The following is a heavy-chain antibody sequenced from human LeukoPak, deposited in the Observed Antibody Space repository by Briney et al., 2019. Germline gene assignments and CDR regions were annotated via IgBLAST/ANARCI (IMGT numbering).Heavy chain of an antibody. D-gene: IGHD2-21*02. V-gene: IGHV3-30*18. J-gene: IGHJ3*01. Sequence: PGGSLRLSCEASGFTFSGYGMHWVRQAPGKGLEWVAGISYDGSNKYYTDSAKGRFTISRDNSKNTPYLQMNSLRPEDTAVYYCAKPRGGDSWAFDFWGQGTMVTVSP. CDR1: GFTFSGYG. CDR2: ISYDGSNK. CDR3: AKPRGGDSWAFDF.